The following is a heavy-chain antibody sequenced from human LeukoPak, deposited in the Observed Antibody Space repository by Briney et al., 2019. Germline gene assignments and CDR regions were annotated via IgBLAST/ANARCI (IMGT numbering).Heavy chain of an antibody. V-gene: IGHV4-4*07. J-gene: IGHJ2*01. CDR3: AGSSITMVSRDWYFDL. D-gene: IGHD3-10*01. Sequence: SETLSLTCTVSGGSISSYYWSWIRQPAGKGLEWIGRIYTSGSTNYNPSLKSRVTMSVDTSKNQFSLKLSFVTAADTAVYYCAGSSITMVSRDWYFDLWGRGTLVTVSS. CDR2: IYTSGST. CDR1: GGSISSYY.